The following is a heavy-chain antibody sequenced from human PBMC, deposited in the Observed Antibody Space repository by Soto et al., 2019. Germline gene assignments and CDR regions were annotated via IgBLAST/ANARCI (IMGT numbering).Heavy chain of an antibody. CDR3: ARGGDSSGYYFDY. Sequence: QVQLVQSGAEVKKPGSSVKVSCKASGGTFSSYTISWVRQAPGQELEWMGRIIPILGIANYAQKFQGRVTITADKSTSTAYMELSSLRSEDTAVYYCARGGDSSGYYFDYWGQGTLVTVSS. J-gene: IGHJ4*02. CDR2: IIPILGIA. CDR1: GGTFSSYT. V-gene: IGHV1-69*02. D-gene: IGHD6-19*01.